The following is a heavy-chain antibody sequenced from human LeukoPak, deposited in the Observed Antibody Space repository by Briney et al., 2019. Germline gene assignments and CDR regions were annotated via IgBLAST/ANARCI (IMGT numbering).Heavy chain of an antibody. J-gene: IGHJ5*02. CDR1: GYTFTGYY. V-gene: IGHV1-2*02. Sequence: ASVKVSCKASGYTFTGYYMHWVRQAPGQGLERMGWINPNSGGTNYAQKFQGRVTMTRDTSIRTAYMELSRLRSDDTAVYYCARGLGGDGWFDPWGQGTLVTVSS. CDR2: INPNSGGT. D-gene: IGHD2-21*02. CDR3: ARGLGGDGWFDP.